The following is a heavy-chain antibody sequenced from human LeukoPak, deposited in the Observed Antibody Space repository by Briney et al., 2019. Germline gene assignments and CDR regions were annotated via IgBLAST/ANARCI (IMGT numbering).Heavy chain of an antibody. Sequence: ASVKVSCKASGYTFSSYGISWLRQAPGQGLEWMGWISAYNGNTNYAQKFQGRVTMTTGTSTSTLYMEVRSLRSDDTAVYYCARDHGHKSVDYWGQGTLVTVSS. V-gene: IGHV1-18*01. CDR1: GYTFSSYG. J-gene: IGHJ4*02. CDR3: ARDHGHKSVDY. D-gene: IGHD2-21*01. CDR2: ISAYNGNT.